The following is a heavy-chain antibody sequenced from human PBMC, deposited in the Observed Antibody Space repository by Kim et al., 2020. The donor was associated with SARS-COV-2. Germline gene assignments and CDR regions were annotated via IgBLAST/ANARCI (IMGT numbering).Heavy chain of an antibody. D-gene: IGHD2-2*02. V-gene: IGHV3-9*03. CDR2: ISWNSGSI. CDR3: AIANCSSTSCYNSFDY. Sequence: GGSLRLSCAASGFTFDDYAMHWVRQAPGKGLEWVSGISWNSGSIGYADSVKGRFTISRDNAKNSLYLQMNSLRAEDMALYYCAIANCSSTSCYNSFDYWGQGTLVTVSS. CDR1: GFTFDDYA. J-gene: IGHJ4*02.